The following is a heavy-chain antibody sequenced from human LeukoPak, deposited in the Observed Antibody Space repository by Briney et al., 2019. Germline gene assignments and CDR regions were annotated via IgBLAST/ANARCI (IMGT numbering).Heavy chain of an antibody. J-gene: IGHJ4*02. Sequence: SETLSLSCTFSGGTISSGCCYLGWLRQPPGKGLEWIGYIYYSGSTYYNPSLKSRATISVAASNNQLSVKLSSVTAADTAVYYCARHLGDGYLAIVYWGRGTLVTVSS. D-gene: IGHD5-18*01. CDR1: GGTISSGCCY. V-gene: IGHV4-31*03. CDR2: IYYSGST. CDR3: ARHLGDGYLAIVY.